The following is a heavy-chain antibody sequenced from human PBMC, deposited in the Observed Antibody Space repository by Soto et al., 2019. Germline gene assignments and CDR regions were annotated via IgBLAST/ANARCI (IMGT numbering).Heavy chain of an antibody. D-gene: IGHD1-1*01. Sequence: QVHLVQSGAEVKKPGASVKVSCKASGYTFTSYGITWVRQAPGQGLAWRGWISAHNGNTDYAQKLQGRVIVTRDTSTSTAYMELRSLISDDTAVYYCARGRYGDYWGQGALVTVSS. CDR1: GYTFTSYG. CDR2: ISAHNGNT. V-gene: IGHV1-18*01. J-gene: IGHJ4*02. CDR3: ARGRYGDY.